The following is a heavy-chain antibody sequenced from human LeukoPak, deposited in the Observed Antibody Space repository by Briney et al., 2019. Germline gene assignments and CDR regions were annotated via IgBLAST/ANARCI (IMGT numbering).Heavy chain of an antibody. D-gene: IGHD5-24*01. CDR1: GFTVSTNY. CDR2: IYSSGAT. Sequence: GGSLRLSCAASGFTVSTNYMSWVRQAPGKGLEWVSVIYSSGATYYADSAQGRFTVSRDNSKNTLYVQMNSLRDEDTDVYYCVRMASNYYGMDVWGQGTAVTVSS. V-gene: IGHV3-53*01. CDR3: VRMASNYYGMDV. J-gene: IGHJ6*02.